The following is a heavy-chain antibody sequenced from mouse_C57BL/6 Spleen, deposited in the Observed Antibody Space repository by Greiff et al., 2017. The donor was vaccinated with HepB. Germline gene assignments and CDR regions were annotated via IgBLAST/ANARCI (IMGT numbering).Heavy chain of an antibody. V-gene: IGHV1-42*01. D-gene: IGHD1-1*01. J-gene: IGHJ1*03. Sequence: VQLQQSGPELVKPGASVKISCKASGYSFTGYYMNWVKQSPEKSLEWIGEINPSTGGTTYNQKFKAKATLTVDKSSSTAYMQRKSRTSEDSAVYYCARGTTVVATKDWYFDVWGTGTTVTVSS. CDR1: GYSFTGYY. CDR3: ARGTTVVATKDWYFDV. CDR2: INPSTGGT.